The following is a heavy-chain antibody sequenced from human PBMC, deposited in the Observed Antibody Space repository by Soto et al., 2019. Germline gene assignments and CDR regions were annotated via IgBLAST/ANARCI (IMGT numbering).Heavy chain of an antibody. J-gene: IGHJ6*02. Sequence: ASVKVSCKVSGYTLTELSIHWVRQAPGKGLEYMGGFDPENGEVFYAQRFQGRVTMTEDTSTDTAYMELSTLRSEDTAVYYCATLRASNSVVPRRDYYYGLDVWGQGTSVTVSS. D-gene: IGHD1-26*01. V-gene: IGHV1-24*01. CDR2: FDPENGEV. CDR3: ATLRASNSVVPRRDYYYGLDV. CDR1: GYTLTELS.